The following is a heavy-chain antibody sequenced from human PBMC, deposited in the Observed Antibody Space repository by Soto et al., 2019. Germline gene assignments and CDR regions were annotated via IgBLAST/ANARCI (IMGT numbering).Heavy chain of an antibody. CDR2: IHHSGST. J-gene: IGHJ4*02. Sequence: QVQLQESGPGLVKPSGTLSLTCTVSGASISSTSSGDWWSWVRQPPGKGLEWIGEIHHSGSTNYTPPLKRXXTXSXXKSKNQFSLRLSSVTAADTAVYYCAKMVGATLVDYWGQGTLVTVSS. CDR3: AKMVGATLVDY. CDR1: GASISSTSSGDW. D-gene: IGHD1-26*01. V-gene: IGHV4-4*02.